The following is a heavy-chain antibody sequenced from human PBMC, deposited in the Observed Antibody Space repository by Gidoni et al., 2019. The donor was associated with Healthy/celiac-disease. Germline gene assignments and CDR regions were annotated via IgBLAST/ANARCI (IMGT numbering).Heavy chain of an antibody. Sequence: EVQLVESGGGLVQPGRSLRLSCAASGFTFDDYAMHWVRQAPGKGLEWVSGISWNSGSIGYADSVKGRFTISRDNAKNSLYLQMNSLRAEDTALYYCAKDNSPYPTSNWFDPWGQGTLVTVSS. CDR1: GFTFDDYA. D-gene: IGHD2-21*01. CDR2: ISWNSGSI. CDR3: AKDNSPYPTSNWFDP. J-gene: IGHJ5*02. V-gene: IGHV3-9*01.